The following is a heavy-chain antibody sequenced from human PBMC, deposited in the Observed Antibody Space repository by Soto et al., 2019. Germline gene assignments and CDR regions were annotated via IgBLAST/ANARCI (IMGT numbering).Heavy chain of an antibody. D-gene: IGHD3-3*01. CDR1: GFTLTNYA. CDR3: AKAELGANYDFWSGFRSSYYYMDV. V-gene: IGHV3-23*01. J-gene: IGHJ6*03. CDR2: ISGSGDST. Sequence: GGSLRLACAVSGFTLTNYAMSWVRQAPGKGLEWVAWISGSGDSTYYADSVKGRFTISRDNYKNTLYLQMNSLRAEDTAVYYCAKAELGANYDFWSGFRSSYYYMDVWGKGTTVTVSS.